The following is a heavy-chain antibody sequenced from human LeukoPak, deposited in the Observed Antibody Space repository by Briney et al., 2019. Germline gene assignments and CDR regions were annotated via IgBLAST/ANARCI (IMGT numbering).Heavy chain of an antibody. J-gene: IGHJ4*02. CDR3: AKAPYYYDSSGPLDY. CDR1: GFTFSSYA. D-gene: IGHD3-22*01. V-gene: IGHV3-23*01. CDR2: ISGSGGST. Sequence: GGSLRLSCAASGFTFSSYAMSWVRQAPGKGLELVSAISGSGGSTYYADSVKGRFTISRDNSKNTLYLQMNSLRAEDTAVYYCAKAPYYYDSSGPLDYWGQGALVTVSS.